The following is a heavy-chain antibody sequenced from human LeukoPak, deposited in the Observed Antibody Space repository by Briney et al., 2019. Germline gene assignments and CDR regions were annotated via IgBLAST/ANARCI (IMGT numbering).Heavy chain of an antibody. Sequence: PSETLSLTCAVYGGSFSGYYWSWIRQPPGKGLEWIGEINHSGSTNYNPSLKSRVTISVDTSKNQFSLKLSSVTAADTAVYYCARGRSPYGDSSGYYDYWGQGTLVTVSS. J-gene: IGHJ4*02. V-gene: IGHV4-34*01. CDR3: ARGRSPYGDSSGYYDY. CDR2: INHSGST. CDR1: GGSFSGYY. D-gene: IGHD3-22*01.